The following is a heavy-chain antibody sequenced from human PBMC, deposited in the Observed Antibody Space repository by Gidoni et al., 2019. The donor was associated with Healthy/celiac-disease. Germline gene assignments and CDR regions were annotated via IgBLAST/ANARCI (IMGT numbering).Heavy chain of an antibody. CDR3: ARGGPFIVVVPAAMGWFDP. V-gene: IGHV4-34*01. CDR1: GGSFSGYY. J-gene: IGHJ5*02. CDR2: INHSGST. Sequence: QVQLQQWGAGLLQPSETLSLTCAVYGGSFSGYYWSWIRQPPGKGLEWIGEINHSGSTNYNPSLKSRVTISVDTSKNQFSLKLSSVTAADTAVYYCARGGPFIVVVPAAMGWFDPWGQGTLVTVSS. D-gene: IGHD2-2*01.